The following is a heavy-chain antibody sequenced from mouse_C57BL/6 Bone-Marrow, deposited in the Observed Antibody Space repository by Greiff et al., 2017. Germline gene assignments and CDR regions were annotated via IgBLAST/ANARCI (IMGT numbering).Heavy chain of an antibody. V-gene: IGHV1-81*01. CDR2: IYPRSGNP. CDR1: GYTFTSYG. J-gene: IGHJ2*01. D-gene: IGHD2-3*01. CDR3: ARSKMGTYYFDY. Sequence: QVQLQQSGAELARSGASVKLSCKASGYTFTSYGISWVKQRTGQGLEWIGEIYPRSGNPYYNEKFKGKATLTADKSSSTAYMELRSLTSEDSAVYFCARSKMGTYYFDYWGQGTTLTVSS.